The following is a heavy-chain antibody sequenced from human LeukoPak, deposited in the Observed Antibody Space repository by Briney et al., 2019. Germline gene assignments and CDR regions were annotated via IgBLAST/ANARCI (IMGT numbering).Heavy chain of an antibody. CDR2: MNPNSGNT. V-gene: IGHV1-8*01. CDR1: GYTFTSYD. Sequence: ASVKVSCKASGYTFTSYDINWVRQATGQGLEWMGWMNPNSGNTGYAQKFQGRVTMTRNTSMSTAYMELSSLRSEDTAVYYCATSSRDFWSGYRFDYWGQGTLVTVSS. CDR3: ATSSRDFWSGYRFDY. D-gene: IGHD3-3*01. J-gene: IGHJ4*02.